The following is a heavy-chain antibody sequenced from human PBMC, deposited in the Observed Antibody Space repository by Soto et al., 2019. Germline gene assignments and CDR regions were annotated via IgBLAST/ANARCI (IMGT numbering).Heavy chain of an antibody. Sequence: QLQLQESGPGLVKPSETLSLTCTVSGGSISSSSYYWGWIRQPPGKGLEWIGSIYYSGSTYYNPSLKSRVTISVDTSKNQFSLKLSSVTAADTAVYYCARSMRWLQSRDFDYWGQGTLVTVSS. CDR2: IYYSGST. J-gene: IGHJ4*02. V-gene: IGHV4-39*01. CDR3: ARSMRWLQSRDFDY. D-gene: IGHD5-12*01. CDR1: GGSISSSSYY.